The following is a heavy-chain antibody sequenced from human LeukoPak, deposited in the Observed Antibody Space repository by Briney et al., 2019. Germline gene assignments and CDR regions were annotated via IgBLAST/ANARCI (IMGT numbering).Heavy chain of an antibody. D-gene: IGHD5-12*01. V-gene: IGHV3-33*01. J-gene: IGHJ4*02. CDR1: GFTFSSYG. CDR2: IWYDGSHI. CDR3: VRDPYEAY. Sequence: GGSLRLSCAASGFTFSSYGMHWVRQAPGKGLEWVAVIWYDGSHIFYADSVQGRFTISRENSKNTVYLQMTSLRAEDTAGYYCVRDPYEAYWGQGTLVTVSS.